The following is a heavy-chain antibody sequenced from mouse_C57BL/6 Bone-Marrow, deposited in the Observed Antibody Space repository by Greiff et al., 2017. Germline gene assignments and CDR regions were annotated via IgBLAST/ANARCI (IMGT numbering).Heavy chain of an antibody. V-gene: IGHV3-6*01. CDR3: ARRLAY. Sequence: DVKLQESGPGLVKPSQSLSLTCSVTGYSITSGYYWNWIRQFPGNKLEWMGYISYDGSNNYNPSLKNRISITRDTSKNQFFLKLNSVNTEDTATYYCARRLAYWGQGTLVTVSA. J-gene: IGHJ3*01. CDR1: GYSITSGYY. CDR2: ISYDGSN.